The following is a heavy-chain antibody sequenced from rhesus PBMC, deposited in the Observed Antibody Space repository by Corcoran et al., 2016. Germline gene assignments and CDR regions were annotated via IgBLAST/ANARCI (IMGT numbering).Heavy chain of an antibody. J-gene: IGHJ4*01. D-gene: IGHD5-42*01. CDR3: ASSWGYHFDY. CDR1: GGSISSGFD. CDR2: IYGSSGST. V-gene: IGHV4-76*01. Sequence: QVQLQESGPGVVKPSETLSLTRAVSGGSISSGFDWSWNRQPPGKGLEWIGYIYGSSGSTNYNPSLKNLVTISKDASKNRFSLKLSSVTAADTAVYYCASSWGYHFDYWGQGVLVTVSS.